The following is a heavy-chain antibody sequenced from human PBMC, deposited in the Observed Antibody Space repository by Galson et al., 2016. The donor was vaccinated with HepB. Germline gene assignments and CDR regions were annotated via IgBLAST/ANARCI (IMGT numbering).Heavy chain of an antibody. J-gene: IGHJ4*02. CDR1: GASSSSYY. V-gene: IGHV4-59*01. D-gene: IGHD6-19*01. CDR2: VYHAGNT. Sequence: TLSLTCTVSGASSSSYYWAWIRQPPGKGFEWISYVYHAGNTNYNPSLESRVTISIDTSTSQFSLRLNSVTAADTAIYYCATSRATAGNAYYFDYWGQGILVTVSS. CDR3: ATSRATAGNAYYFDY.